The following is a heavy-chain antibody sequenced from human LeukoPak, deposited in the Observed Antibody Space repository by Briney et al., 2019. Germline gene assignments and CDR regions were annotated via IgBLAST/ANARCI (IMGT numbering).Heavy chain of an antibody. J-gene: IGHJ4*02. D-gene: IGHD3/OR15-3a*01. CDR3: ARHGLDGHFDY. CDR2: IYYSGST. Sequence: SETLSLTCTVSGGSISSYYWSWIRQPPGKGLEWIGYIYYSGSTNYNPSLKSRVTISVDTSKNQFSLKPSSVTAADTAVYYCARHGLDGHFDYWAREPWSPSPQ. V-gene: IGHV4-59*08. CDR1: GGSISSYY.